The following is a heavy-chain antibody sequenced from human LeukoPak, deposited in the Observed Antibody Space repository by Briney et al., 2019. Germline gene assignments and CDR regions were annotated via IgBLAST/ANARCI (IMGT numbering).Heavy chain of an antibody. D-gene: IGHD1-7*01. V-gene: IGHV3-23*01. CDR2: ISGSGGNT. J-gene: IGHJ4*02. Sequence: AGGSLRLSCAASGFTFSSYSMNWVRQAPGEGVKWVSSISGSGGNTHYADSVKGRFTTSRDNSKNTLYLQMNSLRADDTAVYYCAPSLESRGGNYPTALDSWGQGTLVTVSS. CDR1: GFTFSSYS. CDR3: APSLESRGGNYPTALDS.